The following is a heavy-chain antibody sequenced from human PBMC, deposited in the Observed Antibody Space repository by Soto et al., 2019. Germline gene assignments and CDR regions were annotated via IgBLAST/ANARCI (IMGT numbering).Heavy chain of an antibody. CDR1: GYTFSAYA. D-gene: IGHD3-22*01. CDR2: ITTDNGDT. J-gene: IGHJ5*02. V-gene: IGHV1-3*04. CDR3: ARGHTSGPTAP. Sequence: GAAVKVSCKASGYTFSAYAMHCVVQAPLQSLEWMGCITTDNGDTKYSQNFQDRVTITRDTSASTVYMELSSLRSEDTAVYFCARGHTSGPTAPWGQGTLVTVSS.